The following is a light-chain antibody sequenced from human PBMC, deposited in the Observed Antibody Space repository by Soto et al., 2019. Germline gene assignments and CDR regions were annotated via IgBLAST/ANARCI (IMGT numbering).Light chain of an antibody. J-gene: IGKJ2*01. V-gene: IGKV3-20*01. Sequence: EVVLTQSPNTLSLSPGDRATLSCWASQSLRSSYLAWYQRKPGQATRLLMFVASRRATGIPDRFNGSGSGTDFILTISRLEPEGVAVYYCQQHGTSPYTFGQGTVLEIK. CDR2: VAS. CDR3: QQHGTSPYT. CDR1: QSLRSSY.